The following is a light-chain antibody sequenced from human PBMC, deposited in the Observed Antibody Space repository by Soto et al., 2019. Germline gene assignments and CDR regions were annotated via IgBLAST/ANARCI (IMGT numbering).Light chain of an antibody. J-gene: IGLJ1*01. CDR3: TSYTSSNTYV. CDR2: EVN. V-gene: IGLV2-14*03. Sequence: QSALTQPASVSGSPGQSITISCSGTSRDVGGYDYVSWYQQQPGRAPKLMIYEVNYRPSGVSNRFSGSKSGNTASLTISGLQAEDEADYYCTSYTSSNTYVFGTGTKVTVL. CDR1: SRDVGGYDY.